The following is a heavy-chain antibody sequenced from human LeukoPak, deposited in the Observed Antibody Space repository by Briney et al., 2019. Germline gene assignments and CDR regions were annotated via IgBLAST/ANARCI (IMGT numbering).Heavy chain of an antibody. CDR3: ARDTVTRDYFDY. CDR1: GGTFSSYA. CDR2: IIPIFGTA. V-gene: IGHV1-69*13. Sequence: ASVKVSCKASGGTFSSYAISWVRQAPGQGLEWMGGIIPIFGTANYAQKFQGRVTITADESTSTAYMELSSLRSEDTAMYYCARDTVTRDYFDYWGQGTLVTVSS. J-gene: IGHJ4*02. D-gene: IGHD4-11*01.